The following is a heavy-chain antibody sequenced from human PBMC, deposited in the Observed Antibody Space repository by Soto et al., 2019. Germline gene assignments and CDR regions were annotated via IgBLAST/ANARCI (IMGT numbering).Heavy chain of an antibody. CDR3: AKEHVETAMVTPFFDS. J-gene: IGHJ4*02. CDR1: VFTFSELN. V-gene: IGHV3-30*18. CDR2: ISYDGTQE. Sequence: WGSLLLSCACSVFTFSELNMHWVRQAPGKGLEWLTTISYDGTQEYYADSVQGRFTISRDNSKNTLYLQMNSLRVEDTGVFYCAKEHVETAMVTPFFDSWGQGTLVTVSS. D-gene: IGHD5-18*01.